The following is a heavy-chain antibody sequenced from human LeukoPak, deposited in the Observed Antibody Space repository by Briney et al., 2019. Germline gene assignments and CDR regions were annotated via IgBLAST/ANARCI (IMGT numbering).Heavy chain of an antibody. J-gene: IGHJ5*02. V-gene: IGHV1-18*01. D-gene: IGHD6-6*01. CDR2: ISAYNGNT. CDR3: ARVPPTQYSSSSHPNWFDP. CDR1: GYTFTSYG. Sequence: ASVKVSCKASGYTFTSYGTSWVRQAPGQGLEWMGWISAYNGNTNYAQKLQGRVTMTTDTSTSTAYMELRSLRSDDTAVYYCARVPPTQYSSSSHPNWFDPWGQGTLVTVSS.